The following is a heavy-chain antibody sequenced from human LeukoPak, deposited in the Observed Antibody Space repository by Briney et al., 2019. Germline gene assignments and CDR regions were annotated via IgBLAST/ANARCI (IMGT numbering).Heavy chain of an antibody. CDR2: IYAGGSGSA. V-gene: IGHV3-53*04. CDR3: ARTLDTNYYYYMDV. D-gene: IGHD1-26*01. Sequence: GGSLRLSCAASGFTVSSNDMSWVRQAPGKGLEWVSLIYAGGSGSAYYADSVKGRFTGSRHDSKNTLDLQMNSLRAEDTAVYYCARTLDTNYYYYMDVWGKGTTVTVSS. J-gene: IGHJ6*03. CDR1: GFTVSSND.